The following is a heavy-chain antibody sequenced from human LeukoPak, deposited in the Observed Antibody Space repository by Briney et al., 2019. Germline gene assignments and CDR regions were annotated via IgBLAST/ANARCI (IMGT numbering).Heavy chain of an antibody. J-gene: IGHJ2*01. CDR3: ARYPEGCTSTSCYTRPWWDFDL. D-gene: IGHD2-2*02. CDR1: GFTFSRFW. Sequence: GGSLRLSCAASGFTFSRFWMYWVRQAPGKGLVWVSRINSDGRTASYADSVKGRFTISRDNAENTLFLQMNSLRAEDTAVYYCARYPEGCTSTSCYTRPWWDFDLWGRGTLVTVSS. V-gene: IGHV3-74*01. CDR2: INSDGRTA.